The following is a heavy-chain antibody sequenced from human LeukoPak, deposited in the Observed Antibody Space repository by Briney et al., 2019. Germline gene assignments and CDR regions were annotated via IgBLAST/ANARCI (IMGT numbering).Heavy chain of an antibody. D-gene: IGHD6-6*01. CDR2: IIPIFGTA. V-gene: IGHV1-69*05. J-gene: IGHJ4*02. CDR3: ATGLRLAARPPRLHGGARNDY. CDR1: GGTFSSYA. Sequence: SVKVSCKASGGTFSSYAISWVRQAPGQGLEWMGGIIPIFGTANYAQKFQGRVTITTDESTSTAYMELSSLRSEDTAVYYCATGLRLAARPPRLHGGARNDYWGQGTLVTVSS.